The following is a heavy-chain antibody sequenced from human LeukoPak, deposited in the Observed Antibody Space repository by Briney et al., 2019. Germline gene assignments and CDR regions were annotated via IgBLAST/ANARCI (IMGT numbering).Heavy chain of an antibody. Sequence: GGSLRLSCAASGFTFSSYSMSWVRQAPGKGLEWVSAVTGSGFNTYYADSGEGRFTISRDNSKNMLYLQMNSLRAEDTAVFYCARGGRDLDYWGQGTLVTVSS. CDR3: ARGGRDLDY. D-gene: IGHD2-21*01. CDR1: GFTFSSYS. J-gene: IGHJ4*02. CDR2: VTGSGFNT. V-gene: IGHV3-23*01.